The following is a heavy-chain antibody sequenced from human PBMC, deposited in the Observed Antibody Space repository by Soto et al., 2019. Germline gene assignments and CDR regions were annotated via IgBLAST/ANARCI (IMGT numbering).Heavy chain of an antibody. J-gene: IGHJ5*02. CDR1: GGSISSGGYS. CDR3: AGVPDR. Sequence: QLQLQESASGLVKPSQTLSLTCAVSGGSISSGGYSWRCIRQPPGKGLECIGYIYHSGSTYSNPSIKRRAPRTVDRPKSQSSPKLYSVTAADTAVYYGAGVPDRWGQGTLVTVSS. V-gene: IGHV4-30-2*01. D-gene: IGHD2-2*01. CDR2: IYHSGST.